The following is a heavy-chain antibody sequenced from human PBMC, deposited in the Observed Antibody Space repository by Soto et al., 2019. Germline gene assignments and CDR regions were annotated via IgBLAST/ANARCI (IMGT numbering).Heavy chain of an antibody. D-gene: IGHD5-12*01. CDR2: ITQSGHAT. CDR1: GFTFSDYY. Sequence: QVQLVESGGDVVKPGGSLRLPCAASGFTFSDYYMSWIRQTPGKGLEWVSYITQSGHATQYADSVRGRFTISRDNNKNSLYLQMNSLRVEDTGVYYCARAIRGYGAYGGYLGQGALVTVSS. J-gene: IGHJ4*02. V-gene: IGHV3-11*04. CDR3: ARAIRGYGAYGGY.